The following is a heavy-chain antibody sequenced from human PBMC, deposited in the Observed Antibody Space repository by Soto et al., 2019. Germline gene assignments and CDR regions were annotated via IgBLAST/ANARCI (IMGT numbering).Heavy chain of an antibody. V-gene: IGHV1-18*01. D-gene: IGHD6-19*01. CDR1: GYTFTSYG. CDR2: ISAYNGNT. J-gene: IGHJ4*02. Sequence: ASVKVSCKASGYTFTSYGISWVRQAPGQGLEWMGWISAYNGNTNYAQKLQGRVTMTTDTSTSTAYMELRSLRSDDTAVYYCARDGAVAFIAPRAWPTNWGQGTLVTVSS. CDR3: ARDGAVAFIAPRAWPTN.